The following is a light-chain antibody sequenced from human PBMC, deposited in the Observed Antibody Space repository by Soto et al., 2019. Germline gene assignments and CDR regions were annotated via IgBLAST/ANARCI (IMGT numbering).Light chain of an antibody. Sequence: DIQMTHSPSSLSSSVGDRVTITCRASPSISSYLTWYQQKPGKAPKLLIYAASSLQSGVPSRFSGSESGTEFTLHVRILQPADVATKYCHHYNIYSDAFGQ. CDR3: HHYNIYSDA. J-gene: IGKJ1*01. CDR1: PSISSY. V-gene: IGKV1-5*01. CDR2: AAS.